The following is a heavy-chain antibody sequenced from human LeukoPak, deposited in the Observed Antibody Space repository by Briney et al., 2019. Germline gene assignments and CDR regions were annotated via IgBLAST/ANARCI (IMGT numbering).Heavy chain of an antibody. Sequence: SETLSLTCTVSGTSFTNYYWSWIRQYPGKGLEWIGYIYYSGSTNYNPSLKSRVSISLDKSKNQISLRLSSVTVADTAMYYCARDNPGGSFGDYDYWGQGTLVTVSS. CDR3: ARDNPGGSFGDYDY. J-gene: IGHJ4*02. CDR2: IYYSGST. CDR1: GTSFTNYY. D-gene: IGHD4-17*01. V-gene: IGHV4-59*12.